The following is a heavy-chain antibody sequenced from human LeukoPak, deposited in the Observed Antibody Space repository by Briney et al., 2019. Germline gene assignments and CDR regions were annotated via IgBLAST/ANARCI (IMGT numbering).Heavy chain of an antibody. D-gene: IGHD5-18*01. V-gene: IGHV3-30*01. CDR3: ARVAGGYSYGYFDY. CDR1: GFTFSSYA. J-gene: IGHJ4*02. CDR2: ISYDGSNK. Sequence: GRSLRLSCAASGFTFSSYAMHWVRQAPGKGLEWVAVISYDGSNKYYADSAKGRFTISRDNSKNTLYLQMNSLRAEDTAVYYCARVAGGYSYGYFDYWGQGTLVTVSS.